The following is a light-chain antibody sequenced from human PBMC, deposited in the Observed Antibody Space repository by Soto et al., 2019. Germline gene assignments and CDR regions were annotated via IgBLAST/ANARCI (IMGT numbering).Light chain of an antibody. CDR3: AAWDDSRSIWV. Sequence: QSVLNQPPSVSGTPGQSVTISCSGSSSSVGTIFVYWYQQIPGTAPKLLIFRNNQRPSGVPDRFSGSKSGTSASLAISGLRSEDEADYYCAAWDDSRSIWVFGGGTKLTVL. V-gene: IGLV1-47*01. J-gene: IGLJ3*02. CDR2: RNN. CDR1: SSSVGTIF.